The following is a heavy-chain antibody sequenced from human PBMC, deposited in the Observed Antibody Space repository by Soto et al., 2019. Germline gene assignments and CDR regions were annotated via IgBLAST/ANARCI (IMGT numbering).Heavy chain of an antibody. D-gene: IGHD6-13*01. CDR1: GFTFSSYG. Sequence: QVQLVESGGGVVQPGKSLRLSCAASGFTFSSYGMQWVRQAPGKGLDWMAVIAHDGSNQYYTDSVNGRFTISRDNSKNTLYLQMDSLRPEDTAVYFFARSRVGSSWYEGDSWGQGTLVTVSS. J-gene: IGHJ4*02. V-gene: IGHV3-30*03. CDR3: ARSRVGSSWYEGDS. CDR2: IAHDGSNQ.